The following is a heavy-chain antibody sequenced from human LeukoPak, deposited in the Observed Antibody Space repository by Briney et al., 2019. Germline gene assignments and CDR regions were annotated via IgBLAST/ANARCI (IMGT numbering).Heavy chain of an antibody. CDR3: ARDNNYYGSGSYHDY. V-gene: IGHV4-39*07. CDR2: IYYSGST. CDR1: GGSISSSSYY. D-gene: IGHD3-10*01. Sequence: SETLSLTCTVSGGSISSSSYYWGWIRQPPGKGLEWIGNIYYSGSTYYNPSLESRVTMSLDTSKNHFSLKLSSVTAADTAVYYCARDNNYYGSGSYHDYWGQGTLVTVSS. J-gene: IGHJ4*02.